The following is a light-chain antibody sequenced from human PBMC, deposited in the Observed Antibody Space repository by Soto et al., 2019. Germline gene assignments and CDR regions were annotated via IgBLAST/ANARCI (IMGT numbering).Light chain of an antibody. CDR1: QTISSW. Sequence: DIQLTQSPSTLSGSVGDRVTITCRASQTISSWLAWYQQKPGKAPKLLIYKASTLKSGVPSRFSGSGSGTEFTLTISSLQPDDFATYYCQHSNSSSDAFGQGTQVE. CDR2: KAS. V-gene: IGKV1-5*03. J-gene: IGKJ5*01. CDR3: QHSNSSSDA.